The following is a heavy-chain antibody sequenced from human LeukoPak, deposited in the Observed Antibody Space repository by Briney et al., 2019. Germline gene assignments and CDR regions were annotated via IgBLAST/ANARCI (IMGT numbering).Heavy chain of an antibody. J-gene: IGHJ4*02. D-gene: IGHD2-2*01. CDR1: GFTVSSNY. V-gene: IGHV3-53*01. Sequence: GGSLRLSCAASGFTVSSNYMSWVRQAPGKGLEWVSVIYSGGSTYYADSVKGRFTISRDNSKNTLYFQMNSLRAEDTAVYYCAKDPGVVPAHYFDYWGQGTLVTVSS. CDR2: IYSGGST. CDR3: AKDPGVVPAHYFDY.